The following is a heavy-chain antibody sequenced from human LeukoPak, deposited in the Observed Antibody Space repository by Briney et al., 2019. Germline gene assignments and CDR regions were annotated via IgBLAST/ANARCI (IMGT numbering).Heavy chain of an antibody. CDR2: ICSSSSYI. CDR3: ARVSITGVDY. J-gene: IGHJ4*02. CDR1: GFTFSSYS. D-gene: IGHD7-27*01. Sequence: GGSLTLSCAASGFTFSSYSMNWVRQSPGKGLEWVSSICSSSSYIYYAYSVKGRLAISRDNAKNSLYLQMNSLRAEDTAVYYCARVSITGVDYWGQGTLVTVSS. V-gene: IGHV3-21*01.